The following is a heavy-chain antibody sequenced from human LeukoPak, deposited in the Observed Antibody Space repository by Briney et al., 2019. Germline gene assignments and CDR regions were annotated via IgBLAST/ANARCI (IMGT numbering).Heavy chain of an antibody. CDR3: ATWAFYHSLDV. V-gene: IGHV3-43*02. Sequence: GGSLRLSCAASGFTLGAFAMHWVRQAPGKGLEGVSLIDKDGRSTYYADSVKGRFTISRDNSKNSLYLQMNSLRTEDTALYYCATWAFYHSLDVWGQGTTVTVSS. CDR2: IDKDGRST. CDR1: GFTLGAFA. D-gene: IGHD1-26*01. J-gene: IGHJ6*02.